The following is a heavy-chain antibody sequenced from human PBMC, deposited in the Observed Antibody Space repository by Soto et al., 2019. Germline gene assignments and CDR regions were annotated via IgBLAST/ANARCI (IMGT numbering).Heavy chain of an antibody. Sequence: EVQLVESGGGLVQPGGSLSLSCAASGFTFSSYWMHWVRQAPGKGLVWVSRINSDGSSTSYADSVKGRFTISRDNAKNTLYLQRNSLRAEATAVYYCARDPITMFGVVISYYFDYWGQGTLVTVSS. D-gene: IGHD3-3*01. J-gene: IGHJ4*02. CDR3: ARDPITMFGVVISYYFDY. CDR2: INSDGSST. V-gene: IGHV3-74*01. CDR1: GFTFSSYW.